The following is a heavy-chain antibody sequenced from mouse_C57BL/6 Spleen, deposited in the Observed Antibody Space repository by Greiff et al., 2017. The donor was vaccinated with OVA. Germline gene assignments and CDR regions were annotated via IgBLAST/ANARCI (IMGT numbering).Heavy chain of an antibody. CDR1: GYTFTSYW. CDR2: LDPSASYT. CDR3: ARILTGTRAMDY. V-gene: IGHV1-69*01. D-gene: IGHD4-1*01. Sequence: QVQLQQPGAELVMPGASVKLSCKASGYTFTSYWMHWVKQRPGQGLEWIGELDPSASYTNSNQKFKGKSTLTVDKSSSTAYMQLSSLTSEDSAVYYCARILTGTRAMDYWGQGTSVTVSS. J-gene: IGHJ4*01.